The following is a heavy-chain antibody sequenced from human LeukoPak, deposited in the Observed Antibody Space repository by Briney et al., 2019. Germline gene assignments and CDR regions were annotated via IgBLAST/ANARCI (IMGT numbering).Heavy chain of an antibody. CDR1: GGSIGSSSYY. V-gene: IGHV4-39*07. Sequence: PSETLSLTCTVSGGSIGSSSYYWGWIRQPPGKGLEWIGSIYYSGSTYYNPSLKSRVTISVDTSKNQFSLKLSSVTAADTAVYYCARQMTTDAFDTWGQGTMVTVSS. D-gene: IGHD4-17*01. CDR2: IYYSGST. J-gene: IGHJ3*02. CDR3: ARQMTTDAFDT.